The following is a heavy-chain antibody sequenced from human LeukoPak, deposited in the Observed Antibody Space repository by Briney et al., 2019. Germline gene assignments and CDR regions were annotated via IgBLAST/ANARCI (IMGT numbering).Heavy chain of an antibody. D-gene: IGHD6-25*01. V-gene: IGHV3-53*01. CDR3: AKGAAAGIRGYFDY. J-gene: IGHJ4*02. CDR1: GFTVSSNY. CDR2: IYSGGST. Sequence: GGSLRLSCAASGFTVSSNYMSWVRQAPGKGLEWVSVIYSGGSTYYADSVKGRFTISRDNSKNTLYLQMNSLRAEDTAVYYRAKGAAAGIRGYFDYWGQGILVTVPS.